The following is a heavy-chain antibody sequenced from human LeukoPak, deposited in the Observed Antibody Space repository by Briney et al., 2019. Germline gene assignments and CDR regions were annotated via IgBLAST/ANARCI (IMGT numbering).Heavy chain of an antibody. D-gene: IGHD3-16*02. CDR3: ARGRTYYDYVWGSYRSSDAFDI. Sequence: SETLSLTCTVSGGSISSSGSYWAWIRQPPGKGLEWIANVYYNGNTYYNSSLKSRVTISVDTSKKQFSLKLSSVTAADTAVYYCARGRTYYDYVWGSYRSSDAFDIWGQGTMVTVPS. V-gene: IGHV4-39*01. J-gene: IGHJ3*02. CDR1: GGSISSSGSY. CDR2: VYYNGNT.